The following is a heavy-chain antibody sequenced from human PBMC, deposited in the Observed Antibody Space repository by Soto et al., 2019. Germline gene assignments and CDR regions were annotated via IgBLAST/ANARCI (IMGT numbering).Heavy chain of an antibody. CDR3: ARRYGRNFDY. V-gene: IGHV4-59*01. CDR2: IYYSGST. Sequence: QVQLQESGPGLVKPSETLSLTCTVSGGSISSYYWSWLRQPPGKGLEWIGYIYYSGSTNYNPSLKSRVTRAVDTSKNQFSLKLSSVTAADTAVYYGARRYGRNFDYWGQGTLVTVSS. J-gene: IGHJ4*02. CDR1: GGSISSYY. D-gene: IGHD1-20*01.